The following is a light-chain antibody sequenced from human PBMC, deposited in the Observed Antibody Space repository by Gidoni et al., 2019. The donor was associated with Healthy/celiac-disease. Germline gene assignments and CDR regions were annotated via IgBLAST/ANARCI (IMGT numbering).Light chain of an antibody. J-gene: IGKJ4*01. Sequence: DIQLTQSPSFLSASVGDRVTITCRASQGISSYLAWYQQKPGKAPKLLIYAASTLQSGVPSRFSGSGSGTEFTLTISSVQPEDFATYYCQQLNSYALTFGGGTKVEIK. V-gene: IGKV1-9*01. CDR1: QGISSY. CDR2: AAS. CDR3: QQLNSYALT.